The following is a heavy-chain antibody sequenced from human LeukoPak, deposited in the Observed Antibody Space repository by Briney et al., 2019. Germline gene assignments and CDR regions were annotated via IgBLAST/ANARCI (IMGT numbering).Heavy chain of an antibody. CDR2: IHDDGST. Sequence: SETLSLTCTVSGGSIDSNYWSWIRQPPGEGLEWIGYIHDDGSTNFNPSLQSRVIISVGTSKSQFSLRLSSVTAADTAVYYCARSYYYGSGNVVFDHWGQGSLVTVSS. CDR1: GGSIDSNY. CDR3: ARSYYYGSGNVVFDH. V-gene: IGHV4-59*01. J-gene: IGHJ4*02. D-gene: IGHD3-10*01.